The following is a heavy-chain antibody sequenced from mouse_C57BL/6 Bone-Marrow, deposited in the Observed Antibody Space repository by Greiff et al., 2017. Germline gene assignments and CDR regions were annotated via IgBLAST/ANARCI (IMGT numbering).Heavy chain of an antibody. V-gene: IGHV1-64*01. D-gene: IGHD1-1*01. Sequence: QVQLQQPGAELVKPGASVKLSCKASGYTFTSYWMHWVKQRPGQGLEWIGMIHPNSGSTNYNEKFKSKATLTVAKSSSTAYMQLSSLTSEDSAVYYCAYYYGSSGVYWYFDVWGTGTTVTVSS. J-gene: IGHJ1*03. CDR1: GYTFTSYW. CDR2: IHPNSGST. CDR3: AYYYGSSGVYWYFDV.